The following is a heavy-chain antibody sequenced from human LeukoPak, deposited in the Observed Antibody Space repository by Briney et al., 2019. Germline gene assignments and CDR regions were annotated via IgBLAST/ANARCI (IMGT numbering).Heavy chain of an antibody. CDR2: TYYRSTWYN. CDR1: GDSLSSNSVA. CDR3: ARALYNWNDVPVLAYFDY. D-gene: IGHD1-1*01. J-gene: IGHJ4*02. V-gene: IGHV6-1*01. Sequence: SQTLSLTCALSGDSLSSNSVAWNWIRQSPSSGLEWLGRTYYRSTWYNDYAVSVKIQITINPDTSKNQFSLQPNSVTPEDTAVYYCARALYNWNDVPVLAYFDYWGQGTLVTVSS.